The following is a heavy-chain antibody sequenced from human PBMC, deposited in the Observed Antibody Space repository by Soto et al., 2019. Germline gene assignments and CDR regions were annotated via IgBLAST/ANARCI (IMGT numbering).Heavy chain of an antibody. J-gene: IGHJ6*02. D-gene: IGHD6-19*01. Sequence: EVQLVESGGGLVQPGRSLRLSCAASGFKFDDYAMYWVRQAQGKGLEWVAGISWNSGGIVYADSVKGRFTISRDNAKRSLSLQMNSLRAEDTAFYYCAKDCIAVAGFNGMDVWGQGTTVTVSS. CDR3: AKDCIAVAGFNGMDV. CDR1: GFKFDDYA. V-gene: IGHV3-9*01. CDR2: ISWNSGGI.